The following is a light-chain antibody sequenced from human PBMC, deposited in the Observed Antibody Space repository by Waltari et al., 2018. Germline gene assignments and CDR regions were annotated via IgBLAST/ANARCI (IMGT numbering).Light chain of an antibody. V-gene: IGLV2-14*01. J-gene: IGLJ2*01. CDR1: NSDIVSYSY. Sequence: QSVLTQPASVSGSPGQPITISCTGTNSDIVSYSYVSGYQQYPGKAPKLIIYDLTERPSGVSTRFSGSKSGNTASLTISGLQADDEADYFCSSYTGRGTVIFGRGTMVTVL. CDR3: SSYTGRGTVI. CDR2: DLT.